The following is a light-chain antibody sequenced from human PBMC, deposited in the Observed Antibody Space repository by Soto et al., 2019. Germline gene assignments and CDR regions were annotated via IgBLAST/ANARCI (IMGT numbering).Light chain of an antibody. CDR2: DVS. J-gene: IGLJ2*01. V-gene: IGLV2-14*03. CDR1: TSDIGAYNY. CDR3: SSNSSSSTLMI. Sequence: QSALAQAASVSGSPGQSSTISCTGTTSDIGAYNYVSWYQHHPGKAPKVMIYDVSNRPSWVSIRFSGSKSVTTAYLTISGLRAEDETDYYCSSNSSSSTLMIFGGGTKLTVL.